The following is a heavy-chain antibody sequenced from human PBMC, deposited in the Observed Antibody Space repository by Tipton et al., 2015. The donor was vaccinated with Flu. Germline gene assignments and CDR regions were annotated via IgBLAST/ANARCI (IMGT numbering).Heavy chain of an antibody. V-gene: IGHV3-21*06. CDR3: ASANGVGTGRSPSYYLGMDV. J-gene: IGHJ6*02. CDR2: ISSSGTYI. CDR1: GFIFSSYS. Sequence: GSLRLSCTVSGFIFSSYSFNWVRQAPGKGLEWVSSISSSGTYINYADSVKGRFTISRDNANNSMFLQMSSLRLDDTAVYYCASANGVGTGRSPSYYLGMDVWGQGATVTVSS. D-gene: IGHD4-23*01.